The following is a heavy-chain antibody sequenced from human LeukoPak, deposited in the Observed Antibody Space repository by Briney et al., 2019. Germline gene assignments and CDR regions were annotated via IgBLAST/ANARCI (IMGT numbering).Heavy chain of an antibody. CDR3: ARERLLDYYGMDV. V-gene: IGHV3-53*04. Sequence: PGGALRLSCAASGFTVSSNYMSWVRQAPGKGLEGVSVIYSGGSTYYADSVKGRFTISRHNSKNTLYLQMNSLRAEDTAVYYCARERLLDYYGMDVWGQGTTVTVSS. CDR1: GFTVSSNY. CDR2: IYSGGST. J-gene: IGHJ6*02.